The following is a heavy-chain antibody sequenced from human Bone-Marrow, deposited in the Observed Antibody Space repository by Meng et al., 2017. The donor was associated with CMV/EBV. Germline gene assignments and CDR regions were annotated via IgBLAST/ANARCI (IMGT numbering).Heavy chain of an antibody. Sequence: GESLKISCAASGFTFSSYAMHWVRQAPGKGLEWVAVISYDGSNKYYADSVKGRFTISRDNSKNTLYMQMNSLRPEDTAVYYCAKDPERRRVAGYGPLDIWGQGTLVTVSS. CDR1: GFTFSSYA. CDR2: ISYDGSNK. CDR3: AKDPERRRVAGYGPLDI. J-gene: IGHJ3*02. V-gene: IGHV3-30*04. D-gene: IGHD6-19*01.